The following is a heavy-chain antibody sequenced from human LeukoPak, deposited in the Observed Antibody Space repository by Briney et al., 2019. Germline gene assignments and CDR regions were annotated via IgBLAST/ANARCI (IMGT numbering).Heavy chain of an antibody. CDR2: IYYSGST. Sequence: NSSETLSLTCTVSGGSISSYYWSWIRQPPGKGLEWLGYIYYSGSTNYNPSLKSRVTISVDTSKNQFSLKLSSVTAADTAVYYCARDRAYYYDSSGMDVWGQGTTVTVSS. CDR3: ARDRAYYYDSSGMDV. J-gene: IGHJ6*02. CDR1: GGSISSYY. V-gene: IGHV4-59*01. D-gene: IGHD3-22*01.